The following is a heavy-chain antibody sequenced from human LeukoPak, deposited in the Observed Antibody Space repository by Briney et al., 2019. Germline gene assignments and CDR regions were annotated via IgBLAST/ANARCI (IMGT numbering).Heavy chain of an antibody. J-gene: IGHJ4*02. CDR1: GFTFSSYW. Sequence: GGSLRLYCAASGFTFSSYWMSWGRQAPGKGLEWVANIKQDGSEKYYVDSVKGRFTISRDNAKNSLYLQMNSLRAEDTAVYYCARGILTGITDYWGQGTLVTVSS. CDR2: IKQDGSEK. D-gene: IGHD3-9*01. CDR3: ARGILTGITDY. V-gene: IGHV3-7*03.